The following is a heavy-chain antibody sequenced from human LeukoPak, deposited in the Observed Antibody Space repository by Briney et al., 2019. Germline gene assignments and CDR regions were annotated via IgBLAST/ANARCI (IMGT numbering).Heavy chain of an antibody. D-gene: IGHD2-2*01. Sequence: PGGFLRLACAASGFSFSSYAMSWVRQDPGKGLEWVSVISGSGDSTDYADSVKGRFTISRDNSKNTLYVQINSLRAEDTAVYYCAKGGRYCVSTTCYCSHWGQGTLVTVSS. CDR3: AKGGRYCVSTTCYCSH. V-gene: IGHV3-23*01. CDR1: GFSFSSYA. J-gene: IGHJ4*02. CDR2: ISGSGDST.